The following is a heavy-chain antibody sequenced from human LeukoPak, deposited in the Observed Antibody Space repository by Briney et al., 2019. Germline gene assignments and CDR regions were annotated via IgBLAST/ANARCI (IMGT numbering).Heavy chain of an antibody. CDR2: IIPIFGTA. CDR1: GGTFSSYA. J-gene: IGHJ5*02. V-gene: IGHV1-69*13. D-gene: IGHD3-10*01. Sequence: SVKVSCKASGGTFSSYAISWVRQAPGQGLEWMGGIIPIFGTANYAQKFQGRVTITADESTSTAYMELSSLRSEDTAVYYCARGGDSSGSYSLNWFDPWGQGTLVTVSP. CDR3: ARGGDSSGSYSLNWFDP.